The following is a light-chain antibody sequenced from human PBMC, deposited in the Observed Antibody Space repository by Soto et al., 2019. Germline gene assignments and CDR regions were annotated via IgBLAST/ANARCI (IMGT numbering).Light chain of an antibody. V-gene: IGLV2-14*01. CDR2: DVN. CDR1: SSDVGGYIY. CDR3: SSYTSSSTS. J-gene: IGLJ1*01. Sequence: SELSRVASECGSPGQSITLSRTGISSDVGGYIYVSWYQQHPGKAPKLMIYDVNNRPSGVSNRFSGSKSGNTASLTISGLQAEDEADYYCSSYTSSSTSFGTRTKVTVL.